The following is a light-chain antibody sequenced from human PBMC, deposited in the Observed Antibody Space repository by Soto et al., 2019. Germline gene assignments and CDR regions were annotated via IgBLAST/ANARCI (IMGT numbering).Light chain of an antibody. V-gene: IGKV1-5*03. CDR1: QSIRSW. Sequence: DIQMTQSPSTLPASVGDRFAFTCRASQSIRSWLAWYQEKPGKAPKLLIYKASLLETGVPSRFSGSASGTEFTLTISSLQTDDFGTYYCQQYNSHPWTFGQGTKVDIK. J-gene: IGKJ1*01. CDR3: QQYNSHPWT. CDR2: KAS.